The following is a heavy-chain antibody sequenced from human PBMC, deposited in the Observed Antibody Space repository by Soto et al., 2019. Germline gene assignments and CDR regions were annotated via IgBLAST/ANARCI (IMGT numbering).Heavy chain of an antibody. Sequence: GGSLRLSCAASGFTFSSYGMHWVRQAPGKGLEWVAVIWYDGSNKYYADSVKGRFTISRDNSKNTLYLQMNSLRAEDTAVYYCARDHRLFGPTEYYFDYWGQGTLVTVSS. CDR2: IWYDGSNK. D-gene: IGHD3-10*01. CDR1: GFTFSSYG. CDR3: ARDHRLFGPTEYYFDY. J-gene: IGHJ4*02. V-gene: IGHV3-33*01.